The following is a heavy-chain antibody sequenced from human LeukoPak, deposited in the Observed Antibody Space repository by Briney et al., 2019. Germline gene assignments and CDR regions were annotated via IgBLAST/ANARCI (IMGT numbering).Heavy chain of an antibody. D-gene: IGHD3-3*01. J-gene: IGHJ4*02. CDR2: VSYDGTTK. V-gene: IGHV3-30*04. CDR1: GFTFSMYA. CDR3: AKDPVGVVTLDY. Sequence: PGGSLRLSCAVSGFTFSMYAMYWVRQAPGKGLEWVAVVSYDGTTKYYGDSVKGRFTISRDNSKNTLYLQTNSLRAEDTAVYYCAKDPVGVVTLDYWGQGTLVTVSS.